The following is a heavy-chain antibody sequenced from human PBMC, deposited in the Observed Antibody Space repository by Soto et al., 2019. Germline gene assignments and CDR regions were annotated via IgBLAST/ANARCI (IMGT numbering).Heavy chain of an antibody. V-gene: IGHV3-23*01. Sequence: VGSLRLSCAASGFTFSSYAMTWVRQAPGKGLEWVSAISGSGGSTDYVDSVKGRFTISRDNSENSLYLQMNSLRAEDTAVYYCARAKYVYFGMDVWGLGTTVTVSS. CDR1: GFTFSSYA. J-gene: IGHJ6*02. CDR2: ISGSGGST. CDR3: ARAKYVYFGMDV. D-gene: IGHD3-10*02.